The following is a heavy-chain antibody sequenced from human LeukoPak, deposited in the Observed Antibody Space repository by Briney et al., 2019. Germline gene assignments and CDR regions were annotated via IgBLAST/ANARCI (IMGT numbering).Heavy chain of an antibody. CDR1: GYTFTSYG. D-gene: IGHD3-22*01. Sequence: GASVKVSCKASGYTFTSYGISWVRQAPGQGLEWMGWINTNTGNPTYAQGFTGRFVFSLDTSVSTAYLQISSLKAEDTAVYYCARAGVSGYYPFDYWGQGTLVTVSS. CDR2: INTNTGNP. J-gene: IGHJ4*02. V-gene: IGHV7-4-1*02. CDR3: ARAGVSGYYPFDY.